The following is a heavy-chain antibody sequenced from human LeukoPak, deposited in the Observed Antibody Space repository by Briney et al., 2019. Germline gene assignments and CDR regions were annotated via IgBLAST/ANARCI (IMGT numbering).Heavy chain of an antibody. CDR3: ARDRGYSYGWIDFDY. V-gene: IGHV1-69*13. J-gene: IGHJ4*02. D-gene: IGHD5-18*01. Sequence: SVKVSCKASGGTFSSYAISWVRQAPGQGLEWMGGIIPIFGTANYAQKFQGRVTITADESTSTAYMELSSLRSEDTAVYYCARDRGYSYGWIDFDYWGQGTLVAVSS. CDR1: GGTFSSYA. CDR2: IIPIFGTA.